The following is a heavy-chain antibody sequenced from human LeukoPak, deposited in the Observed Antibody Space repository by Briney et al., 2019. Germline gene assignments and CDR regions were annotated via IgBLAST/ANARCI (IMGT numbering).Heavy chain of an antibody. V-gene: IGHV3-33*01. CDR1: GFTFSTYG. CDR3: AYGDYDC. D-gene: IGHD4-17*01. CDR2: IWDEGSNR. Sequence: GNSLRLSCAASGFTFSTYGMHWVRQAPGKGLEWVAVIWDEGSNRDYAESVKGRFTISRDNSKNTLYLQMNSLRAEDTAVYYCAYGDYDCWGRGTLVTVSS. J-gene: IGHJ4*02.